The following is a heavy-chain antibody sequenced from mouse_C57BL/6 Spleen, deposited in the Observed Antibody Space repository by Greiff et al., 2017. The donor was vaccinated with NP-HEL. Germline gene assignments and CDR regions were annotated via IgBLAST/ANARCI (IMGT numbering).Heavy chain of an antibody. CDR1: GFTFSSYA. Sequence: EVQRVESGGGLVKPGGSLKLSCAASGFTFSSYAMSWVRQTPEKRLEWVATISDGGSYTYYPDNVKGRFTISRDNAKNNLYLQMSHLKSEDTAMYYCAREGLYYDYDAWGQGTLVTVSA. J-gene: IGHJ3*01. CDR3: AREGLYYDYDA. CDR2: ISDGGSYT. V-gene: IGHV5-4*01. D-gene: IGHD2-4*01.